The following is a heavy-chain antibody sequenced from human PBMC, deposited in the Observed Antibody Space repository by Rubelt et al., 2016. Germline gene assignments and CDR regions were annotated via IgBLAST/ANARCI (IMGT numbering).Heavy chain of an antibody. CDR1: GGSISSSSYY. V-gene: IGHV4-39*01. D-gene: IGHD6-19*01. Sequence: QLQLQESGPGLVKPSETLSLTCTVSGGSISSSSYYWGWIRQPPGKGLEWIGSIYCSGNTNYNPSLKSRVTISGDTSKNQFSRKLSCVTAADTAIYYCARRVALPGPGSWFDPWGQGTLVTVSS. CDR3: ARRVALPGPGSWFDP. CDR2: IYCSGNT. J-gene: IGHJ5*02.